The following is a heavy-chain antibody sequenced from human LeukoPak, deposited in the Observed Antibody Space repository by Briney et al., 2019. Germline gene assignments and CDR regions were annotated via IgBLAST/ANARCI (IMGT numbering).Heavy chain of an antibody. CDR2: INPSAGTT. Sequence: ASVKVSCKASGNTFTSYYMHWVRQAPGQGLEWMGIINPSAGTTSYAHKSQGRGTMTRDTSTSTVHMELSSLRSEDTAVYYCARDLSGGKLRYFDWLPPDYWGQGTLVTVSS. J-gene: IGHJ4*02. CDR3: ARDLSGGKLRYFDWLPPDY. V-gene: IGHV1-46*01. D-gene: IGHD3-9*01. CDR1: GNTFTSYY.